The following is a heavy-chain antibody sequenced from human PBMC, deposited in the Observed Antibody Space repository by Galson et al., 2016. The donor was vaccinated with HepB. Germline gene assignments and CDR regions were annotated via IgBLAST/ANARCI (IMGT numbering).Heavy chain of an antibody. D-gene: IGHD5-18*01. CDR2: ITYDGDDK. Sequence: SLRLSCAASGFTFSLYPMHWVRQAPGKGLEWVALITYDGDDKYYADSVKGRFTISRDNSHNTLYLQMNSLRAEDTAIYYCARPAVYTYGPHDYWGQGTLVTVAS. J-gene: IGHJ4*02. CDR3: ARPAVYTYGPHDY. V-gene: IGHV3-30-3*01. CDR1: GFTFSLYP.